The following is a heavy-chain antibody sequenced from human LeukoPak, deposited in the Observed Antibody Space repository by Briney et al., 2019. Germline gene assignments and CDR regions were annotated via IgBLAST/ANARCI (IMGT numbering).Heavy chain of an antibody. Sequence: SETLSLTCAVSGGSISSSNWWSWVRQPPGKGLEWIGEIYHSGSTNYNPSLKSRVTISVDKSKNQFSLKLSSVTAADTAVYYCARISGDMGDNWFDPWGQGTLVTVSS. CDR1: GGSISSSNW. CDR2: IYHSGST. CDR3: ARISGDMGDNWFDP. D-gene: IGHD3-3*02. J-gene: IGHJ5*02. V-gene: IGHV4-4*02.